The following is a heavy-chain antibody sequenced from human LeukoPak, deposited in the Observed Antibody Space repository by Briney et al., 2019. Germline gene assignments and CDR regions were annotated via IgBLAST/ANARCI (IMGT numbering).Heavy chain of an antibody. V-gene: IGHV1-46*01. Sequence: ASVEVSCKASGYTFTGYYMHWVRQAPGQGLEWMGMIYPRDGSTNYAQKFQGRVTITADESTSTAYMELSSLRSEDTAVYYCARDDPIAVAVDYYYYGMDVWGQGTTVTVSS. J-gene: IGHJ6*02. CDR2: IYPRDGST. D-gene: IGHD6-19*01. CDR1: GYTFTGYY. CDR3: ARDDPIAVAVDYYYYGMDV.